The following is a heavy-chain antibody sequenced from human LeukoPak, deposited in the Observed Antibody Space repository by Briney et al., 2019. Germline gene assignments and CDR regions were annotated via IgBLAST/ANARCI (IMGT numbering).Heavy chain of an antibody. CDR1: GGSFSDYY. V-gene: IGHV4-34*01. J-gene: IGHJ4*02. CDR3: AGSIAARLDY. Sequence: PSETRSLTSAVYGGSFSDYYWSWIRQPPGKGLEWIGEINHSGSTNYNPSLKSRVTISVDTSKNQFSLKLSSVAAADTAVYYCAGSIAARLDYWGQGTLVTVSS. CDR2: INHSGST. D-gene: IGHD6-6*01.